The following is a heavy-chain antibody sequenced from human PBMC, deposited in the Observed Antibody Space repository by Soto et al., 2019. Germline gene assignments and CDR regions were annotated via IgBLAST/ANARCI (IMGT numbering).Heavy chain of an antibody. CDR1: GYTFTSYG. V-gene: IGHV1-18*04. D-gene: IGHD2-2*01. CDR2: IGAYNGNT. CDR3: ARSLYCSSTSCRSFDP. Sequence: ASVKVSCKASGYTFTSYGISWVRQAPGQGLEWMGWIGAYNGNTNYAQKLQGRVTMTTDTSTSTAYMELGSLRSDDTAVYYCARSLYCSSTSCRSFDPWGQGTLVTVSS. J-gene: IGHJ5*02.